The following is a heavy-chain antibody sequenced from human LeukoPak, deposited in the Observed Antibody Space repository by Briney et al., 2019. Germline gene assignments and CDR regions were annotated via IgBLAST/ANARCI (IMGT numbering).Heavy chain of an antibody. CDR1: GGSFSGYY. V-gene: IGHV4-34*01. Sequence: SETLSLTCAVYGGSFSGYYWSWIRQPPGKGLEWIGEMNHSGSTNYNPSLKSRVTISVDTSKNQFSLKLSSVTAADPAVYYCARDGPLGYCSSTSCYNRGWWLDPWGQGTLVTVSS. CDR3: ARDGPLGYCSSTSCYNRGWWLDP. CDR2: MNHSGST. D-gene: IGHD2-2*02. J-gene: IGHJ5*02.